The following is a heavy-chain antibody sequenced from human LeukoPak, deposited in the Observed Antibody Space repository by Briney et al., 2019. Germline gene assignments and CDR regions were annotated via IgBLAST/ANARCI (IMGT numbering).Heavy chain of an antibody. Sequence: SETLSLTCAVYGGSFSGYYWSWIRQPPGKGLEWIGEINHSGSTNYNPSLKSRVTISVDTSKNQFSLKLSSVTAADTAVYYCAYSSSWYDWFDPWGQGTLDTVSS. CDR2: INHSGST. CDR1: GGSFSGYY. J-gene: IGHJ5*02. V-gene: IGHV4-34*01. D-gene: IGHD6-13*01. CDR3: AYSSSWYDWFDP.